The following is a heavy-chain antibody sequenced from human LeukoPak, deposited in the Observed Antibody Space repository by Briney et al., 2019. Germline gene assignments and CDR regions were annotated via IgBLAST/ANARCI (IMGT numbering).Heavy chain of an antibody. D-gene: IGHD6-19*01. J-gene: IGHJ4*02. V-gene: IGHV4-59*12. Sequence: PSETLSLTCTVSGGSIRGYYWSWIRQPPGKGLEYIGYIYYSGITNYNPSLKSRVTISVDTSKNQFSLKLSSVTAADTAVYYCARLHLVSSGWYPMADSWGQGTLVTVSS. CDR2: IYYSGIT. CDR3: ARLHLVSSGWYPMADS. CDR1: GGSIRGYY.